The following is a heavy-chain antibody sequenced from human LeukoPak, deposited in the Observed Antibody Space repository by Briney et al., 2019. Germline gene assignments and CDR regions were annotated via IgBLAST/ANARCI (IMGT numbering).Heavy chain of an antibody. CDR3: ARAYSSSSPFDY. Sequence: SETLSLTCTVSGGSISSYYWSWIRQPPGKGLEWIGYIYYSGSTNYNPSPKSRVTISVDTSKNQFSQKLSSVTAADTAVYYCARAYSSSSPFDYWGQGTLVTVSS. CDR1: GGSISSYY. CDR2: IYYSGST. V-gene: IGHV4-59*01. J-gene: IGHJ4*02. D-gene: IGHD6-6*01.